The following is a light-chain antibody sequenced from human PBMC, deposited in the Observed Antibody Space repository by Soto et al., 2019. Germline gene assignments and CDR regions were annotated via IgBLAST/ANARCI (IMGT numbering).Light chain of an antibody. Sequence: QSVLTQPASVSGSPGQSITISCAGTSSDIGAYNYVSWYQQHPGKAPKLMIYEVTNRPSGVSNRFSGSKSGNTASLTISGLQAEGEADYYCSSYSSTSTLYVFGTGTKGTVL. J-gene: IGLJ1*01. CDR2: EVT. CDR3: SSYSSTSTLYV. CDR1: SSDIGAYNY. V-gene: IGLV2-14*01.